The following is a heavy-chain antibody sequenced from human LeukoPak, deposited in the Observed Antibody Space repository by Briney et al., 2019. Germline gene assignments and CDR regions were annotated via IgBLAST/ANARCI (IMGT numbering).Heavy chain of an antibody. V-gene: IGHV4-59*11. CDR2: IYYSGST. J-gene: IGHJ4*02. CDR1: GGSISSHY. CDR3: ARGLSSDY. D-gene: IGHD2/OR15-2a*01. Sequence: SETLSLTCTVSGGSISSHYWSWLRQPPGKGLEWIGYIYYSGSTNYNPSLKSRVTISVDTSKNQFSLKLSSVTAADTAVYYCARGLSSDYWGQGTLVTVSS.